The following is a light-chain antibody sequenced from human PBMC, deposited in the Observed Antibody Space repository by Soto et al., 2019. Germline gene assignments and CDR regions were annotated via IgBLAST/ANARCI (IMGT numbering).Light chain of an antibody. CDR2: DAS. CDR1: RSISDW. Sequence: DIQMTQSPSTLSPSVGDRVTISCRASRSISDWLAWYQQKPGKAPKLLIFDASSLKSGVPSGFSGSGSGTEFTLTISRLQPDDVATYYCLQYSSHSWTFGQGTKVDIK. V-gene: IGKV1-5*01. J-gene: IGKJ1*01. CDR3: LQYSSHSWT.